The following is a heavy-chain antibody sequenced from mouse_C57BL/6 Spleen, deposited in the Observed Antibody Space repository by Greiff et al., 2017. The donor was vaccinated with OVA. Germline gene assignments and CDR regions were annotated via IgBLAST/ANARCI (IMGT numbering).Heavy chain of an antibody. CDR2: LDPSDSYT. CDR3: ARWGGDYAMDY. CDR1: GYTFTSYW. J-gene: IGHJ4*01. Sequence: VQLQQPGAELVMPGASVKLSCKASGYTFTSYWMHWVKQRPGQGLEWIGELDPSDSYTNYNQKFKGKSTLTVDKSSSTAYMQLSSLTSEDSAVYYCARWGGDYAMDYWGQGTSVTVSS. V-gene: IGHV1-69*01.